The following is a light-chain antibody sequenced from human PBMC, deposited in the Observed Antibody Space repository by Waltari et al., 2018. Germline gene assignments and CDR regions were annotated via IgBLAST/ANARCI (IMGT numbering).Light chain of an antibody. CDR3: QQRSKWPRT. CDR1: QSISSD. Sequence: EIVLSQSPATLSLSPGERATLSCRASQSISSDVGWYQQNPGQAPRLLIYDASNRATGIPARFRGSGSGTDFTLTISSLEPEDIAVYYCQQRSKWPRTFGQGTKVEIK. CDR2: DAS. V-gene: IGKV3-11*01. J-gene: IGKJ1*01.